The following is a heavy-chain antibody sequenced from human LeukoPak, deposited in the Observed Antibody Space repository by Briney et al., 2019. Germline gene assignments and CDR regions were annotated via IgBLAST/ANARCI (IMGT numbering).Heavy chain of an antibody. CDR1: GFTFSGYG. CDR2: ISPSGDIT. D-gene: IGHD7-27*01. Sequence: GGTLRLSCAASGFTFSGYGMSWVRQAPGKGLEWVSGISPSGDITYYADSVMGRFSISRDNPKSTVSLQMSSLRAEDTALYYCVRDLHWGGFDVWGQGTMVTVSS. V-gene: IGHV3-23*01. CDR3: VRDLHWGGFDV. J-gene: IGHJ3*01.